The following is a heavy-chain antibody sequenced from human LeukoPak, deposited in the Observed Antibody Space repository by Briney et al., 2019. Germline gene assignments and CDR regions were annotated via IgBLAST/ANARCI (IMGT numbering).Heavy chain of an antibody. J-gene: IGHJ4*02. Sequence: SETLSPTCAVYGGSFSGYYWSWIRQPPGKGLEWIGEINHSGSTNYNPSLKSRVTISVDTSKNQFSLKLSSVTAADTAVYYCARVTGTTGYIDYWGQGTLVTVSS. CDR3: ARVTGTTGYIDY. CDR2: INHSGST. CDR1: GGSFSGYY. D-gene: IGHD4-17*01. V-gene: IGHV4-34*01.